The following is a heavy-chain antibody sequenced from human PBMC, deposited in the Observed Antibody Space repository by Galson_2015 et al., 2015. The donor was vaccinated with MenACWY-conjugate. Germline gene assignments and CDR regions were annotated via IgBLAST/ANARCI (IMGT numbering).Heavy chain of an antibody. D-gene: IGHD5-12*01. CDR3: ARLLQTYSGYAQYYFDY. J-gene: IGHJ4*02. Sequence: RQHPGKGLAWIGCIYYSGSTYYNPSLKSRVTISVDTSKNQFSLKLSSVTAADTAMYYCARLLQTYSGYAQYYFDYWGQGTLVTVSS. CDR2: IYYSGST. V-gene: IGHV4-31*02.